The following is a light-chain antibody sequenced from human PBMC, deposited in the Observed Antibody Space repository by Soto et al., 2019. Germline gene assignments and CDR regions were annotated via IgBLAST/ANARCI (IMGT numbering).Light chain of an antibody. CDR3: QQLIHWHP. V-gene: IGKV3-15*01. CDR1: QSIASN. Sequence: EIVMTQSPATLPVSPGERASLSCRASQSIASNLAWYQQKPGQAPRLLIHIPSARATGIPPRFSGSGVGTEYTLAISSQQSEDFAICYCQQLIHWHPFGQGTHLQIK. J-gene: IGKJ2*01. CDR2: IPS.